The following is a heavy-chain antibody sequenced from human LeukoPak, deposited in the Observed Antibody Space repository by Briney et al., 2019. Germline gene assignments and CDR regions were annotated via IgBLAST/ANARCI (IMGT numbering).Heavy chain of an antibody. V-gene: IGHV5-51*01. CDR1: GYTFTTHW. CDR2: IYPGDSDI. CDR3: ARRGPTYGYFPDY. J-gene: IGHJ4*02. Sequence: LGESLKISCKGSGYTFTTHWIGWVRQMPGKGLEWMAIIYPGDSDIRYSPSFQGQVSISADKSIGTAYLQWSSLKASDTAMYYCARRGPTYGYFPDYWGQGTLVTVSS. D-gene: IGHD5-18*01.